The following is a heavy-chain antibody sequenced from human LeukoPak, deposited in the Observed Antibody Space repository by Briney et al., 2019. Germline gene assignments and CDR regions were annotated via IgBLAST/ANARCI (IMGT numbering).Heavy chain of an antibody. J-gene: IGHJ6*02. D-gene: IGHD4-11*01. V-gene: IGHV3-11*01. Sequence: GGSLRLSCAASGFTFSDYYMTWIRQAPGKGLEWVSHIAHSGNGMWYADAVKGRFTISRDSAKNLLFLQMDSLRAEDTAVYYCARGHYKMGVWGQGTTVIVSS. CDR1: GFTFSDYY. CDR2: IAHSGNGM. CDR3: ARGHYKMGV.